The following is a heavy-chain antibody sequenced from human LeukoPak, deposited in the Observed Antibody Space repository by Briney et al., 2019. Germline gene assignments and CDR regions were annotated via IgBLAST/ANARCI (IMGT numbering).Heavy chain of an antibody. CDR1: GGSVSGHY. V-gene: IGHV4-34*01. CDR3: ARGSDSGLPFDY. D-gene: IGHD3-10*01. J-gene: IGHJ4*02. CDR2: INHSGST. Sequence: SEALTLTCAVYGGSVSGHYWRCILQSPGKAPELIGEINHSGSTNCNPSIKSRVTLSVDTSKNQFSLKMPFVTAADTAMYYCARGSDSGLPFDYWSQGTLVTVSS.